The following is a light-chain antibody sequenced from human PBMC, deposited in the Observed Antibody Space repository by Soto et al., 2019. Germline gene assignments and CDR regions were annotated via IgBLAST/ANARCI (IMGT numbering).Light chain of an antibody. CDR3: AAWDDSLNGLV. V-gene: IGLV1-44*01. CDR2: GNN. CDR1: SSNIGSNS. Sequence: QSVLTQPPSASGTPGQRVTISCSGSSSNIGSNSVNWYKQLPGTAPKLLIYGNNHRPSGVPDRFSGSKSGTSASLAISGLQSEDEADYYCAAWDDSLNGLVFGGGTKLTVL. J-gene: IGLJ3*02.